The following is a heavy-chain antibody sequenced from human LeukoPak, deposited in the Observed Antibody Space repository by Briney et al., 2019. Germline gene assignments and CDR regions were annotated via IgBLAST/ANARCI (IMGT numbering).Heavy chain of an antibody. CDR2: IGAYNGNT. CDR3: ARDSNYYDSSGYPAYYYYMDV. D-gene: IGHD3-22*01. CDR1: GYTFASYG. V-gene: IGHV1-18*01. Sequence: ASVKVSCKASGYTFASYGISWVRQAPGQGLEWMGWIGAYNGNTNYAQKLQGRVTMTTDTSTSTAYMELSSLRSEDTAVYYCARDSNYYDSSGYPAYYYYMDVWGKGTTVTVSS. J-gene: IGHJ6*03.